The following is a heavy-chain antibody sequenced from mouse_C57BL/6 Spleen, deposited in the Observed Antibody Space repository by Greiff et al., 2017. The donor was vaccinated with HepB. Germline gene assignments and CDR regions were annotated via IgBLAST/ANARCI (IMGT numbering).Heavy chain of an antibody. Sequence: QVQLQQPGAELVKPGASVKLSCKASGYTFTSYWMKWVKQRPGQGLEWIGEIDPSDSYTNYNQKFKGKATLTVDTSSSTAYMQISSLTSEDSAVYYCARSGITTVVAPFAYWGQGTLVTVSA. CDR2: IDPSDSYT. CDR1: GYTFTSYW. CDR3: ARSGITTVVAPFAY. D-gene: IGHD1-1*01. J-gene: IGHJ3*01. V-gene: IGHV1-50*01.